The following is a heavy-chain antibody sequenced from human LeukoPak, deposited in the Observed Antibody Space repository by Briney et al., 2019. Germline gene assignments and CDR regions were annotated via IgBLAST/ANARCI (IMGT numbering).Heavy chain of an antibody. V-gene: IGHV3-53*01. CDR2: IYSDNT. CDR1: GFTFSTYW. Sequence: GGSLRLSCAASGFTFSTYWMSWVRQAPGKGLEWVSFIYSDNTHYSDSVKGRFTISRDNSKNTLYLQMNSLRAEDTAVYYCARRAGAYSHPYDYWGQGTLVTVSS. CDR3: ARRAGAYSHPYDY. J-gene: IGHJ4*02. D-gene: IGHD4/OR15-4a*01.